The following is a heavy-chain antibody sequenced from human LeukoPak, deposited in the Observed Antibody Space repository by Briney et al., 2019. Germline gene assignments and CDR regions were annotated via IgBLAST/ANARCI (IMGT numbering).Heavy chain of an antibody. CDR2: ISSSGSTI. J-gene: IGHJ6*02. CDR3: ARDPKIRYFDWLFYYYGMDV. V-gene: IGHV3-48*03. CDR1: GFTFSSYE. D-gene: IGHD3-9*01. Sequence: GGSLRLSCAASGFTFSSYEMNWVRQAPGKGLEWVSYISSSGSTIYYADSVKGRFTISRDNAKNSLYLQMNSLRAEDTAVYYSARDPKIRYFDWLFYYYGMDVWGQGTTVTVSS.